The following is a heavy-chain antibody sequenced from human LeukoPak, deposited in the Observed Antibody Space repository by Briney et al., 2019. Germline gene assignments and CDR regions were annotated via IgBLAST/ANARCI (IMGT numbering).Heavy chain of an antibody. CDR1: GFTFSSYS. V-gene: IGHV3-21*01. Sequence: GGSLRLSCAASGFTFSSYSMNWVRQAPGKGLEWVSSISSSSSYIYYADSVKGRFTISRDNAKNSLYLQMNSLRAEDTAVYYCARGEYYYDSSDYFDYWGQGTLVTVSS. D-gene: IGHD3-22*01. J-gene: IGHJ4*02. CDR2: ISSSSSYI. CDR3: ARGEYYYDSSDYFDY.